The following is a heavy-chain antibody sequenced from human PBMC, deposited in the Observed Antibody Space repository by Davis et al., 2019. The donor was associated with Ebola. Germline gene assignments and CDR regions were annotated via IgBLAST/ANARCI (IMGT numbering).Heavy chain of an antibody. CDR2: VDKDGNT. D-gene: IGHD6-19*01. CDR1: GGSISSYY. V-gene: IGHV4-59*01. J-gene: IGHJ4*02. Sequence: PSETLSLTCTVSGGSISSYYWSWIRQPPGKGLEWMAYVDKDGNTGYNPSLKSRATISMDTSKSQVSLELNSVTAADTAIYYCAKAGGGWFNYDSWGQGILVTVSS. CDR3: AKAGGGWFNYDS.